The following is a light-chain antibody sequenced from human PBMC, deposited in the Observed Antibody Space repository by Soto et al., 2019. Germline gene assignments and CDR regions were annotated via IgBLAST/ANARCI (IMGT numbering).Light chain of an antibody. J-gene: IGKJ1*01. CDR3: QDYGSSRT. Sequence: EVVLTQSPGTLSLSPGERATLSCRASQSVRNSYLAWYQQKPGQAPRLLIYGASRRATGIPDRFSGSGSGTDFTLTITRLEPDDFAVYYCQDYGSSRTFGHGTKVDIK. V-gene: IGKV3-20*01. CDR1: QSVRNSY. CDR2: GAS.